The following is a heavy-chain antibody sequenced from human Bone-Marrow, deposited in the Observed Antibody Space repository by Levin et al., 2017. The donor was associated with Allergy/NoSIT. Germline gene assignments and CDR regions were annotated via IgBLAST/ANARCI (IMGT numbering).Heavy chain of an antibody. Sequence: GGSLRLSCDVSGFNFGSYSMNWVRQAPGKGLEWVSSISAFSTYIYYADSVKGRFTISRDNARGSVFLQMNRLRAEDTAVYYCARGAAASGSDFWGLGDLVVVSS. CDR1: GFNFGSYS. CDR3: ARGAAASGSDF. CDR2: ISAFSTYI. J-gene: IGHJ4*02. V-gene: IGHV3-21*01. D-gene: IGHD6-13*01.